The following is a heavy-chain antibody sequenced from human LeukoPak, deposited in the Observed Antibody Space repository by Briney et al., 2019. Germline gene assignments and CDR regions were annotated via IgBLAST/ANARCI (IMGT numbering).Heavy chain of an antibody. CDR1: GFTFSSFG. CDR3: AKWSGDYPSYYLDY. V-gene: IGHV3-30*02. Sequence: GGSLRLSCAASGFTFSSFGLHWVRQAPGKGLEWVALIRSDGSSKNYADSVKGRFTISRDTSKNTVHLQMNNLRAEDTAVYDCAKWSGDYPSYYLDYWGQGTLVTASS. CDR2: IRSDGSSK. J-gene: IGHJ4*02. D-gene: IGHD4-17*01.